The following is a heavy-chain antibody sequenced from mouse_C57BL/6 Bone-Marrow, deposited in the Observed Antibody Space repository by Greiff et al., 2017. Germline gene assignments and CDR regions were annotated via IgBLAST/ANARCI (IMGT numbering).Heavy chain of an antibody. J-gene: IGHJ4*01. CDR1: GYTFTSYW. Sequence: QVQLKQPGAELVKPGASVKMSCKASGYTFTSYWITWVKQRPGQGLEWIGDIYPGSGSTNYNEKFKSKATLTVDTSSSTAYMQLSSLTSEDSAVDYCARSYYSGSSLAMDYWGQGTSVTVSS. D-gene: IGHD1-1*01. V-gene: IGHV1-55*01. CDR3: ARSYYSGSSLAMDY. CDR2: IYPGSGST.